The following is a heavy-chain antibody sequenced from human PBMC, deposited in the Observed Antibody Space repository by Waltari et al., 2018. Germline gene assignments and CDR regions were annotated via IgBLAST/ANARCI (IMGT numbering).Heavy chain of an antibody. CDR3: AKGVYSGYERGY. CDR2: ILYDGSNK. V-gene: IGHV3-33*06. Sequence: QVQLVESGGGVVQPGRYLRLSCAASGFTFSSYGMHWVRQAPGKGLEWVAVILYDGSNKYDADSVKGPFTIPRANSKNTLYLQMNSLRAEDTAVYYCAKGVYSGYERGYWGQGPLVTVSS. D-gene: IGHD5-12*01. CDR1: GFTFSSYG. J-gene: IGHJ4*02.